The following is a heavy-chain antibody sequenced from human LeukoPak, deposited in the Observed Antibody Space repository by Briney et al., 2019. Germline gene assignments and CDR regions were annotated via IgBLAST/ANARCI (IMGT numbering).Heavy chain of an antibody. D-gene: IGHD6-19*01. CDR1: GFTFDDYG. CDR2: ISWNSGYI. V-gene: IGHV3-9*01. Sequence: GGSLRLSCAGSGFTFDDYGMYWVRQAPGKGLEWVSSISWNSGYIGYADSVKGRFTISRDNAKNSVYLQMNSLRAEDTAVYYCARGSGWTDYWGQGTLVTVSS. CDR3: ARGSGWTDY. J-gene: IGHJ4*02.